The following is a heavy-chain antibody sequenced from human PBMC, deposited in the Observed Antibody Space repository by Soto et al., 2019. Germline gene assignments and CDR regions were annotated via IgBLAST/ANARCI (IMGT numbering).Heavy chain of an antibody. CDR1: GYTFTTYG. D-gene: IGHD6-13*01. CDR2: ISTYNGNT. CDR3: ARDTAAAGSHYFYGMDV. Sequence: ASVKVSCKASGYTFTTYGIVWVRQAPGQGPEWMGCISTYNGNTNYAQNLQARVTMTTDTSTSTAYMELRSLRSDDTAVYYCARDTAAAGSHYFYGMDVWGQGTTVTVSS. V-gene: IGHV1-18*01. J-gene: IGHJ6*02.